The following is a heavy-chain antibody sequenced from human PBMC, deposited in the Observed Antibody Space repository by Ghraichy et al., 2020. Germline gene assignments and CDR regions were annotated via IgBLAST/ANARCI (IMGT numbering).Heavy chain of an antibody. J-gene: IGHJ4*02. D-gene: IGHD3-3*01. CDR2: ISGSGGST. CDR3: AKDNAYDFWSGYYFDY. CDR1: GFTFSSYA. Sequence: GGSLRLSCAASGFTFSSYAMSWVRQAPGKGLEWVSAISGSGGSTYYADSVKGRFTISRDNSKNTLYLQMNSLRAEDTAVYYCAKDNAYDFWSGYYFDYWGQGTLVTVSS. V-gene: IGHV3-23*01.